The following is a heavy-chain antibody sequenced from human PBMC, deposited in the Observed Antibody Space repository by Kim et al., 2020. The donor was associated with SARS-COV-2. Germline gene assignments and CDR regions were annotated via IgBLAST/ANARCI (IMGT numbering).Heavy chain of an antibody. D-gene: IGHD5-18*01. Sequence: ASVKVSCRASGYTFTSYYMHWVRQAPGQGLEWMGIINPSGGSTSYAQKFQGRVTMTRDTSTSTVYMELSSLRSEDTAVYYCARGEGSSSNSQLWSPYYFDYWGQGTLVTVSS. CDR2: INPSGGST. CDR3: ARGEGSSSNSQLWSPYYFDY. J-gene: IGHJ4*02. V-gene: IGHV1-46*01. CDR1: GYTFTSYY.